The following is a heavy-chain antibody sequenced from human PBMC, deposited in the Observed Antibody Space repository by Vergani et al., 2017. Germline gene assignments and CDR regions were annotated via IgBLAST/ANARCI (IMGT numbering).Heavy chain of an antibody. Sequence: QVQLVQSGSELKKPGASVKVSCKASGYTFTSYAMNWVRQAPGQGLEWMGWINTNTGNPTYAQGFTGRFVFYLDTSVSTAYLQISSLKAEDTAVYYCAREPRAAAVSRGPVYYYYGMDVWGQGTTVTVSS. CDR3: AREPRAAAVSRGPVYYYYGMDV. J-gene: IGHJ6*02. D-gene: IGHD6-13*01. CDR2: INTNTGNP. V-gene: IGHV7-4-1*02. CDR1: GYTFTSYA.